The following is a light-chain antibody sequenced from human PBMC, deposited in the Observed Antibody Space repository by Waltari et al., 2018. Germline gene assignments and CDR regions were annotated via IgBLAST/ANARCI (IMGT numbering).Light chain of an antibody. Sequence: QSALTQPASVSGSPGHAITLSCTGTSSNVGGYRYVSWYQQHPGKVPKILIYEISRRPSGVSDRFSCPKSGNTASLTITGLHPEDEADDYCSSYTSFHTAIFGGGTKLTVL. J-gene: IGLJ2*01. CDR1: SSNVGGYRY. V-gene: IGLV2-14*03. CDR3: SSYTSFHTAI. CDR2: EIS.